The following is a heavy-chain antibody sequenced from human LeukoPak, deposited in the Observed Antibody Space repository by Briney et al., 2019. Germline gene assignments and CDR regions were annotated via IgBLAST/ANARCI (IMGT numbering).Heavy chain of an antibody. CDR2: FDPEDGET. D-gene: IGHD3-16*01. CDR1: GYTLTELS. J-gene: IGHJ4*02. V-gene: IGHV1-24*01. CDR3: ATSMGENGISIDY. Sequence: ASVKVSCRVSGYTLTELSMHWVRQAPGKGLEWMGGFDPEDGETIYAQKFQGRVTMTEDTSTDTAYMELSSLRSEDTAVYYCATSMGENGISIDYWGQGTLVTVSS.